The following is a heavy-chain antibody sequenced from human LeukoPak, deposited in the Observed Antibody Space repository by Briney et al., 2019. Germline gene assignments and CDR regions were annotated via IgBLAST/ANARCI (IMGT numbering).Heavy chain of an antibody. CDR2: INHSGST. Sequence: SETLSLTCAVYGGSFSGYYWSWIRQPPGKGLEWIGEINHSGSTNYNPSLKSRVTISVDTSKNQFSLKLSSVTAADTAVYYCARGRYDILTGYDDAFDIWGQGTMVTVSS. J-gene: IGHJ3*02. D-gene: IGHD3-9*01. CDR3: ARGRYDILTGYDDAFDI. CDR1: GGSFSGYY. V-gene: IGHV4-34*01.